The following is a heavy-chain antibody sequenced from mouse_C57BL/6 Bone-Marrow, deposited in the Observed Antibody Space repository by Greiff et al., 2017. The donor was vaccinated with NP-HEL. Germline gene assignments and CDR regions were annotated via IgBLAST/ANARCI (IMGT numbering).Heavy chain of an antibody. V-gene: IGHV3-8*01. CDR3: ARYPWRGYAMDY. CDR2: ISYSGST. J-gene: IGHJ4*01. Sequence: VQLKQSGPGLAKPSQTLSLTCSVSGYSITSGYWNWFRKFPGTKLEYMGYISYSGSTYYNPSLKSRISITRDTSKNQYYLQLNSVTTEDTATYYCARYPWRGYAMDYWGQGTSVTVSS. CDR1: GYSITSGY.